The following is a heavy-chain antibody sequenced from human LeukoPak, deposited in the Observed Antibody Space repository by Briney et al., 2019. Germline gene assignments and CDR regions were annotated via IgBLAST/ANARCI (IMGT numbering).Heavy chain of an antibody. CDR2: INPNSGGT. J-gene: IGHJ3*02. CDR1: GYTFTGYY. V-gene: IGHV1-2*06. Sequence: ASVKVSCKASGYTFTGYYMHWVRQAPGQGLEWMGRINPNSGGTNYAQKFQGRVTMTRDTSISTAYMELSRLRSDDTAVYYCARGYDYGGSKDAFDIWGQGTMVTVSS. CDR3: ARGYDYGGSKDAFDI. D-gene: IGHD4-23*01.